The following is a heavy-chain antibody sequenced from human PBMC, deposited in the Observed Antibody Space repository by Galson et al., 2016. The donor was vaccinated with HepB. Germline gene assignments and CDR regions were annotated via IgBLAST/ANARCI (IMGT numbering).Heavy chain of an antibody. V-gene: IGHV4-31*03. CDR3: ARGPDRRGFVP. J-gene: IGHJ5*02. CDR1: GGSINSGAFY. D-gene: IGHD1-14*01. CDR2: IYYSGTT. Sequence: PLSLTCTVSGGSINSGAFYWSWVRQHPGKGLEWIGYIYYSGTTHFNPSLKSRVTISVDTSKNHFSLNLTSVTAADTSVYYCARGPDRRGFVPWGQGTLVPVSS.